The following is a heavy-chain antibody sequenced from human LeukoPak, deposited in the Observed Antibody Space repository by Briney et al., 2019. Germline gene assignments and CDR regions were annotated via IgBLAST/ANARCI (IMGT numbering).Heavy chain of an antibody. V-gene: IGHV4-4*02. J-gene: IGHJ6*02. CDR2: VYHSGTT. CDR3: ARFAIRGNFGRGGMDV. D-gene: IGHD3-10*01. Sequence: SGTLSLTCAVSNGSISSFNWWSRVCQPPGKGLEWIGEVYHSGTTNYNPSLKGRVTISVDKTKSQFSLKLTSVTAADTAVYYCARFAIRGNFGRGGMDVWGQGTTVTVSS. CDR1: NGSISSFNW.